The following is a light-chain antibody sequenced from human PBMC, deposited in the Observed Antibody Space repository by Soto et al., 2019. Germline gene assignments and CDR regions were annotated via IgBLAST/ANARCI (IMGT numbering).Light chain of an antibody. J-gene: IGKJ5*01. V-gene: IGKV1-39*01. CDR2: AAS. Sequence: DIQMTQSPSSLSASVGDRVTITCRASQSISSYLNWYQQKPGKAPKLLIYAASSLQSGVPSRFSGSGSGTEFTLTIGGLQPDDFATYYCQQFNSYPITFGQGTRREIK. CDR3: QQFNSYPIT. CDR1: QSISSY.